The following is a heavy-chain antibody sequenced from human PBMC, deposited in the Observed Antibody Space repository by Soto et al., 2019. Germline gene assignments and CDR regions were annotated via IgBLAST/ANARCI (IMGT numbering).Heavy chain of an antibody. D-gene: IGHD3-22*01. Sequence: SGKVCGKASGGTFSSYAISWVRQAPGQGLEWMGGIIPIFGTPNYAQKFQGRVTITAEKYTSTAYMELSSLRPEDTAVYYCAALGTMIVGELWGKGNLVHVSA. CDR1: GGTFSSYA. V-gene: IGHV1-69*06. J-gene: IGHJ4*02. CDR3: AALGTMIVGEL. CDR2: IIPIFGTP.